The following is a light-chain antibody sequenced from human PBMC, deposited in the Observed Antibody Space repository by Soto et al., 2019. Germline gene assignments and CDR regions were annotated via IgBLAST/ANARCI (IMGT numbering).Light chain of an antibody. CDR1: QSVSSY. CDR2: DAS. J-gene: IGKJ1*01. CDR3: QQRSNWTVT. Sequence: EIVLTQSPGTLSLSPGERATLSCRASQSVSSYLAWYQQKPGQAPRLLIYDASTMATGISARFSGSGSGTDFTLTISSLEPEDFAVYYCQQRSNWTVTFGQGTKVDI. V-gene: IGKV3-11*01.